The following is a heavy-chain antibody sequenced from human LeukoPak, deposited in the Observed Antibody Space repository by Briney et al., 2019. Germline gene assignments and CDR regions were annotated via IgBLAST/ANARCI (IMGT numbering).Heavy chain of an antibody. Sequence: GGSLRLSCTASGFTFGDYVMSWVRQAPGKGLEWVSAITGSGGRTYYADSVKGRFTISRDNSRDRLYLETNSLRAEDTAVYYCARDRMGAIMYFDVWGRGTLVTVSS. CDR1: GFTFGDYV. D-gene: IGHD3-10*01. V-gene: IGHV3-23*01. CDR2: ITGSGGRT. CDR3: ARDRMGAIMYFDV. J-gene: IGHJ2*01.